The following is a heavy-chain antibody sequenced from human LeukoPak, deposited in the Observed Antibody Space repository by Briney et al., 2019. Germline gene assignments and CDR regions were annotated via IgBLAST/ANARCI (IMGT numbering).Heavy chain of an antibody. CDR1: GGSISSYY. CDR3: ARVPSSWYPGGDY. D-gene: IGHD6-13*01. CDR2: IYYSGST. J-gene: IGHJ4*02. V-gene: IGHV4-59*01. Sequence: PSETLSLTCTVSGGSISSYYWSWIRQPPGKGLEWIGYIYYSGSTNYNPSLKSRVTISVDTSKNQFSLKLSSVTAADTAVYYCARVPSSWYPGGDYWGQGTLVTVSS.